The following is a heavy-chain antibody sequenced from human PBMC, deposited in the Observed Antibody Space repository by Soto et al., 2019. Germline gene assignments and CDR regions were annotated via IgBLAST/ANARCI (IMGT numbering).Heavy chain of an antibody. J-gene: IGHJ4*02. V-gene: IGHV4-39*02. D-gene: IGHD3-3*01. CDR3: AVSLRFLEWLLPDY. CDR2: IHYSGGT. Sequence: SETLSLTCTVSGGSISTSGYSWGWIRQPPGKGLEWIGSIHYSGGTYYNPSLKSRVTMSVDTSKNHFSLRAEDTAVYYCAVSLRFLEWLLPDYWGQGTLVTVSS. CDR1: GGSISTSGYS.